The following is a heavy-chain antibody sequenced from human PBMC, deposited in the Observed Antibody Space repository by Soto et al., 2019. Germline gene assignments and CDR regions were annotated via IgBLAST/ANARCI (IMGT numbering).Heavy chain of an antibody. D-gene: IGHD5-18*01. J-gene: IGHJ6*02. V-gene: IGHV1-69*18. CDR3: ARGPTKQLWSVRYYYGMDV. CDR1: GGTFSSSA. Sequence: QVQLVQSGAEVKKPGSSVKVSCKASGGTFSSSAITWVRQAPGQGLEWMGMFIPIFGTVNYAQKFQGRVTITADESTSTAYLELSSLTSDDTAVYYCARGPTKQLWSVRYYYGMDVWGLGTAVTVSS. CDR2: FIPIFGTV.